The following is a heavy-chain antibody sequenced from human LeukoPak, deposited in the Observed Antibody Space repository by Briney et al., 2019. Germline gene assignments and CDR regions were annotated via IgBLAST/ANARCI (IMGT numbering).Heavy chain of an antibody. Sequence: GASLKISCKGSGSSFTSYWIGWVRQMPGKGLEWMGIIYPGDSDTRYSPSFQGQVTISADKSISTAYLQWSSLKASDTAMYYCARQGGGEYYDSSGYYLNYWGQGTLVTVSS. D-gene: IGHD3-22*01. CDR1: GSSFTSYW. CDR2: IYPGDSDT. CDR3: ARQGGGEYYDSSGYYLNY. V-gene: IGHV5-51*01. J-gene: IGHJ4*02.